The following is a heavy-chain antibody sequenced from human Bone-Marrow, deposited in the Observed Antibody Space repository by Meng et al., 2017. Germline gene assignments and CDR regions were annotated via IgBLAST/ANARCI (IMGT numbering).Heavy chain of an antibody. D-gene: IGHD1-26*01. CDR2: INAGNCNT. CDR1: GYTFTSYA. J-gene: IGHJ4*02. CDR3: ASSGVGATLPDY. Sequence: ASVKVSCKASGYTFTSYAMHWVRQAPGQRLEWMGWINAGNCNTKYSQKFQGRVTITRDTSASTAYMELRSLRSDDTAVYYCASSGVGATLPDYWGQGTLVTVSS. V-gene: IGHV1-3*01.